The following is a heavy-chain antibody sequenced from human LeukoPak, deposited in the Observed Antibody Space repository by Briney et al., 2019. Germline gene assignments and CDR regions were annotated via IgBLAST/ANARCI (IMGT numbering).Heavy chain of an antibody. V-gene: IGHV4-31*03. Sequence: SETLSLTCTVSGGSISSGGYYWSWIRQHPGKGLEWIGYIYYSGNTYYNPSLESRVTISVDTSKNQFSLKLSSVTAADTAVYYCARTDSSNYLDYWGQGTLVTVSS. CDR1: GGSISSGGYY. CDR2: IYYSGNT. J-gene: IGHJ4*02. CDR3: ARTDSSNYLDY. D-gene: IGHD3-22*01.